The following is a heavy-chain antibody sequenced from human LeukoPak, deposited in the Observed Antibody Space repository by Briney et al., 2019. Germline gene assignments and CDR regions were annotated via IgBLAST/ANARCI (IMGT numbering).Heavy chain of an antibody. CDR2: IYSGGST. J-gene: IGHJ4*02. CDR3: ARDDYGDYYFDY. CDR1: GFTVSSNY. V-gene: IGHV3-53*01. D-gene: IGHD4-17*01. Sequence: GGSLRLSCAASGFTVSSNYMSWVRQAPGKGLEWVSVIYSGGSTYYADSAKGRFTISRDNSKNTLYLQMNNLRAEDTAVYYCARDDYGDYYFDYWGQGTLVTVSS.